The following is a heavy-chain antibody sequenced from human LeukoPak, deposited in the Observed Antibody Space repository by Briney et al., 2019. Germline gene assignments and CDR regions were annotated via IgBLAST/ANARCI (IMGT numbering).Heavy chain of an antibody. CDR3: ARHRGSFSDFDY. J-gene: IGHJ4*02. Sequence: SETLSLTCTVSGGSISSGDYYWSWIRQPPGKGLEWIGYINYSGSTNYNPSLKTRVTISVDTSKNQFSLKLNSVTAADTAVYYCARHRGSFSDFDYWGQGTLVTVSS. CDR2: INYSGST. CDR1: GGSISSGDYY. D-gene: IGHD1-26*01. V-gene: IGHV4-30-4*08.